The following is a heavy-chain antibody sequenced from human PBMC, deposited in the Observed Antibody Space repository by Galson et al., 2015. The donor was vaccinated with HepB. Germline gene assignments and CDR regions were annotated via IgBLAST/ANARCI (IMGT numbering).Heavy chain of an antibody. Sequence: SVKVSCKASGYTFTTFGINWVRQAPGQGLEWMGWISVYNGKTDYAQKLQGRVTMTKDTSTSTAYMELGSLRSDDTAVYYCARDRLAARPGWFDPWGQGTLVTVFS. J-gene: IGHJ5*02. V-gene: IGHV1-18*01. CDR2: ISVYNGKT. CDR1: GYTFTTFG. D-gene: IGHD6-6*01. CDR3: ARDRLAARPGWFDP.